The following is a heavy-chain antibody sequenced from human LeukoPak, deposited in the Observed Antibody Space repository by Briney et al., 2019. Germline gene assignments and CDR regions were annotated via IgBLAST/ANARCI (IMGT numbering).Heavy chain of an antibody. J-gene: IGHJ5*02. V-gene: IGHV4-59*01. Sequence: SETLSLTCTVSGGSISPYYWSWIRQPPGKGLEWIGYFFYSGSTNYNPSLKSRVTISVDTSKNQFSLKLSSVTAADTAVYYCARDLGGTTSWAQGRFDPWGQGTLVTVSS. CDR2: FFYSGST. D-gene: IGHD2-2*01. CDR3: ARDLGGTTSWAQGRFDP. CDR1: GGSISPYY.